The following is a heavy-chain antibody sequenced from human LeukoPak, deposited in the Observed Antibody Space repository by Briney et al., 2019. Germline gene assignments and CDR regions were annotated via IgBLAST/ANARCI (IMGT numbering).Heavy chain of an antibody. J-gene: IGHJ6*02. CDR1: GFTVSSNY. V-gene: IGHV3-53*01. CDR2: IYSGGST. D-gene: IGHD3-10*01. Sequence: GGSLRLSCAASGFTVSSNYMSWVRQAPGKGLEWVSVIYSGGSTYYADSVKGRFTISRDNSKNTLYLQMNSLRAEDTAVYYCARQMRNSSGNNTYYYCYGMDVWGQGTTVTVSS. CDR3: ARQMRNSSGNNTYYYCYGMDV.